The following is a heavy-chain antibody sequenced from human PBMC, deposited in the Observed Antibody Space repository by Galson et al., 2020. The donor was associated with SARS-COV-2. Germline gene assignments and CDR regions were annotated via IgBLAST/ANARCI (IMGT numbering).Heavy chain of an antibody. J-gene: IGHJ4*02. Sequence: SQTLSLTCAISGDSVSSNSATWNWIRQSPSRGLEWLGRTYYRSKWYHDYAVSVKSRITINPDTSKNQFSLQLNSVTPEDTAVYYCAREPTGIAAAVPLDYWGQGTLVTVSS. V-gene: IGHV6-1*01. D-gene: IGHD6-13*01. CDR3: AREPTGIAAAVPLDY. CDR1: GDSVSSNSAT. CDR2: TYYRSKWYH.